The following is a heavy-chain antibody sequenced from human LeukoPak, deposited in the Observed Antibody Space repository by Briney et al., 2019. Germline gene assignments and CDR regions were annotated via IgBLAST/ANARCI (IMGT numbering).Heavy chain of an antibody. D-gene: IGHD1-26*01. Sequence: GGSLRLSCAASGFTFSSYWMSGVRQAPGKGLEWVANIKQDGSEKYYVDSVKGRFTISRDNSKNTLYLQMNSLRAEDTAVYYCARDEIARVVGEWVYMDVWGKGTTVTVSS. CDR2: IKQDGSEK. J-gene: IGHJ6*03. CDR1: GFTFSSYW. CDR3: ARDEIARVVGEWVYMDV. V-gene: IGHV3-7*01.